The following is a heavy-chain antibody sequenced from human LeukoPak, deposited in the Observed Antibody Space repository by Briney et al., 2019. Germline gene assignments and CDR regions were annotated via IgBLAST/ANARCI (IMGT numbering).Heavy chain of an antibody. J-gene: IGHJ4*02. D-gene: IGHD3-22*01. CDR2: FDPEDGET. CDR3: ATARYYYDSSGYLY. V-gene: IGHV1-24*01. CDR1: GYTLTFLS. Sequence: ASVTLSCTVSGYTLTFLSMHWVRHAPGKGLGRMGGFDPEDGETIYAQKFQGRVTMTEATSTDTAYRELSRLRSEDTAVYYCATARYYYDSSGYLYWGQGTLVTVSS.